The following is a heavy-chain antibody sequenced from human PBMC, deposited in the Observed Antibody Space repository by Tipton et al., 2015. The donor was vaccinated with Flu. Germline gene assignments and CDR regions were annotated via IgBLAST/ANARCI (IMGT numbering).Heavy chain of an antibody. D-gene: IGHD1-26*01. CDR2: IYTSGST. CDR3: AKSGSYLEYLQH. CDR1: GGSISSYY. Sequence: TLSLTCTVSGGSISSYYWSWIRPPAGKGLEWIGRIYTSGSTNYNPSLKSRVTMSVDTSKNQFSLKLTSVSAADTAVYYCAKSGSYLEYLQHWGQGTGVTVPS. V-gene: IGHV4-4*07. J-gene: IGHJ1*01.